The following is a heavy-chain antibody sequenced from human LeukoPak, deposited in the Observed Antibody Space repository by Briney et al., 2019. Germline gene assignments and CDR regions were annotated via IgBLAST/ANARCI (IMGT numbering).Heavy chain of an antibody. V-gene: IGHV1-18*04. CDR3: ARDYRYYDISDY. CDR2: ISAYNGNT. J-gene: IGHJ4*02. D-gene: IGHD3-9*01. Sequence: ASVKVSCKASGYTFTGYYMHWVRQAPGQGLEWMGWISAYNGNTNYAQKLQGRVTMTTDTSTSTAYMELRSLRSDDTAVYYCARDYRYYDISDYWGQGTLVTVSS. CDR1: GYTFTGYY.